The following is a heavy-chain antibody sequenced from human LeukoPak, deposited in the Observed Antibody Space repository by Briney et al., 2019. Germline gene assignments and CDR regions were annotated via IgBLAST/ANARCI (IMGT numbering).Heavy chain of an antibody. Sequence: GGPLRLSCAASGFTVSSNYMSWVRQAPGKGLEWVSIIYSGGGTYYADSVKGRFTISRDNSKNTLYLQMNSLRAEDTAVYFCVRVGYSYGYGDWNHFDYWGQGTLVTVSS. D-gene: IGHD5-18*01. J-gene: IGHJ4*02. V-gene: IGHV3-66*02. CDR2: IYSGGGT. CDR1: GFTVSSNY. CDR3: VRVGYSYGYGDWNHFDY.